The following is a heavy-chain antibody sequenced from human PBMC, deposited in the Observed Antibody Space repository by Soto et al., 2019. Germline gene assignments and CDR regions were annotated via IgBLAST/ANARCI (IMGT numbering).Heavy chain of an antibody. CDR1: GYTFAGYY. D-gene: IGHD5-12*01. Sequence: GASVKVSCKASGYTFAGYYMHWVRQAPGQGLEWMGWINPNSGGTNYAQKFQGWVTMTRDTSISTAYMELNSLRAEDTAVYYCARVSKRDQWLRSAYYYMDVWGKGTTVTVSS. J-gene: IGHJ6*03. CDR3: ARVSKRDQWLRSAYYYMDV. CDR2: INPNSGGT. V-gene: IGHV1-2*04.